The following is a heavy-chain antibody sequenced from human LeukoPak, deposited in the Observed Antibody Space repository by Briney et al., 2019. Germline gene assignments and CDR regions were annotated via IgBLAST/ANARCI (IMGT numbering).Heavy chain of an antibody. J-gene: IGHJ5*02. CDR3: ATPFRGGDP. CDR1: GFTFSSSG. Sequence: AGGSLRLSCAASGFTFSSSGMNWVRQAPGKGLEWISYITSTNTIYYADSAKGRFTISRDNAKNSLYLQMNSLRVEDTAVYYCATPFRGGDPWGQGTLVTVSS. V-gene: IGHV3-48*04. CDR2: ITSTNTI. D-gene: IGHD3-10*01.